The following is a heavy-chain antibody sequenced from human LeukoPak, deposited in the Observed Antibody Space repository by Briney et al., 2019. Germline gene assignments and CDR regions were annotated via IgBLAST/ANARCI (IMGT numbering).Heavy chain of an antibody. Sequence: GGSLRLSCAVSGVTVSSSYMSWVRQAPGKGLEWVSVIYSGGSTYYADSVKGRFTIARDNSKNTVYLQMNSLRAEDTAVYYCARDLRYSSGWYGSFGYWGQGTLVTVSS. CDR1: GVTVSSSY. D-gene: IGHD6-19*01. CDR3: ARDLRYSSGWYGSFGY. V-gene: IGHV3-66*02. J-gene: IGHJ4*02. CDR2: IYSGGST.